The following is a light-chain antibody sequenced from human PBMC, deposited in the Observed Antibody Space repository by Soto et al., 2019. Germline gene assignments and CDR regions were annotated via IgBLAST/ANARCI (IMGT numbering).Light chain of an antibody. CDR2: LND. CDR1: TSNIGSNY. J-gene: IGLJ2*01. Sequence: QPVLTQAPSASGTPGQRVTISCSGSTSNIGSNYVYWYQQLPGTAPKLLISLNDQRPSGVPDRFSGSKSGTSASLAISGLRSEDEGDYYCAAWDDSLRGSVVFGGGTKITVL. CDR3: AAWDDSLRGSVV. V-gene: IGLV1-47*01.